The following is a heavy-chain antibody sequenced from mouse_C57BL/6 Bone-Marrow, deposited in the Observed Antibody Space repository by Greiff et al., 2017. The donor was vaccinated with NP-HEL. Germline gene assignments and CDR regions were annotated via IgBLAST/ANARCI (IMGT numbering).Heavy chain of an antibody. CDR1: GYTFTSYW. J-gene: IGHJ2*01. Sequence: VQLQQPGAELVKPGASVKMSCKASGYTFTSYWITWVKQRPGQGLEWIGDIYPGSGSTNYNEKFKSKATLTVETSSSTAYMQLSSLTSEDSAVYYCAREVLRSGDYWGQGTTLTVSS. V-gene: IGHV1-55*01. CDR2: IYPGSGST. D-gene: IGHD1-1*01. CDR3: AREVLRSGDY.